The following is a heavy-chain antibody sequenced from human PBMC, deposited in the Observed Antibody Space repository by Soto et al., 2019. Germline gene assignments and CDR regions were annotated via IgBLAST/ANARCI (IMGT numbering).Heavy chain of an antibody. V-gene: IGHV3-21*01. CDR3: ARDLKHDYGQILAGGY. D-gene: IGHD4-17*01. Sequence: GGSLRLSCAASGFTFSSYSMNWVRQAPGKGLEWVSSISSSSSYIYYADSVKGRFTISRDNAKNSLYLQMNSLRAEDTAVYYCARDLKHDYGQILAGGYWGQGTLVTVSS. J-gene: IGHJ4*02. CDR1: GFTFSSYS. CDR2: ISSSSSYI.